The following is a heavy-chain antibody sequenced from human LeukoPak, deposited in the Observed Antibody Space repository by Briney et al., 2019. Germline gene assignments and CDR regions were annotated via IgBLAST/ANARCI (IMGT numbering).Heavy chain of an antibody. J-gene: IGHJ3*02. D-gene: IGHD6-19*01. CDR3: ASGWSGAFDI. CDR1: GFTFDDYA. CDR2: ISWNSGSI. Sequence: GGSLRLSCAASGFTFDDYAMHWVRLAQGKGLEWVSGISWNSGSIGYADSVKGRFTISRDNAKNSLYLQMNSLRAEDTALYYCASGWSGAFDIWGQGTMVTVSS. V-gene: IGHV3-9*01.